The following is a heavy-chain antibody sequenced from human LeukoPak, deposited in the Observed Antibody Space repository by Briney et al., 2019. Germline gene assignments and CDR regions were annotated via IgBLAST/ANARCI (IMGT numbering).Heavy chain of an antibody. CDR3: ARVSDTSMVTPGFDS. CDR1: GYNFNRYT. CDR2: VSTSNGAT. J-gene: IGHJ4*02. Sequence: VASVKVSCKTSGYNFNRYTITWVRQAPGQGLEWMGWVSTSNGATNYAEKFQGRVTMTTETVTKTAYMELRRLTSGDTAMYFCARVSDTSMVTPGFDSWGQGTLVTV. V-gene: IGHV1-18*01. D-gene: IGHD5-18*01.